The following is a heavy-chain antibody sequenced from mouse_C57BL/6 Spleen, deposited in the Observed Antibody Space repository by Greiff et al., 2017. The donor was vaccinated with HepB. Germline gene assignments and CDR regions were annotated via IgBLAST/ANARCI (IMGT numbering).Heavy chain of an antibody. D-gene: IGHD2-2*01. J-gene: IGHJ1*03. CDR2: IYPGDGDT. CDR1: GYAFSSSW. CDR3: ARSGYYGYFDV. V-gene: IGHV1-82*01. Sequence: VQLQQSGPELVKPGASVKISCKASGYAFSSSWMNWVKQRPGKGLEWIGRIYPGDGDTNYNGKFKGKATLTADKSSSTAYMQLSSLTSEDSAVYFCARSGYYGYFDVWGTRTTVTVSS.